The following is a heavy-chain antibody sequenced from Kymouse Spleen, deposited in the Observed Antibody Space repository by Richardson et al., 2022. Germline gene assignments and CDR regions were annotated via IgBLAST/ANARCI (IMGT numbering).Heavy chain of an antibody. D-gene: IGHD4-11,IGHD4-11*01. CDR3: AREGTTVTFNWFDP. CDR2: IYYSGST. CDR1: GGSISSGGYY. J-gene: IGHJ5*02. V-gene: IGHV4-31*03. Sequence: QVQLQESGPGLVKPSQTLSLTCTVSGGSISSGGYYWSWIRQHPGKGLEWIGYIYYSGSTYYNPSLKSRVTISVDTSKNQFSLKLSSVTAADTAVYYCAREGTTVTFNWFDPWGQGTLVTVSS.